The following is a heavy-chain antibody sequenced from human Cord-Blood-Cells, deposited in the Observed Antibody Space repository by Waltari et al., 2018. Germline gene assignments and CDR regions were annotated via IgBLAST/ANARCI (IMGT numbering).Heavy chain of an antibody. V-gene: IGHV4-59*01. CDR3: ARQGPSYGDYDY. CDR1: GGSISSYY. D-gene: IGHD4-17*01. Sequence: QVQLQESGPGLVKPSETLSLTCTVSGGSISSYYWSWIRQPPGKGLEWIGYIYYSGSTNYNPSLKGRVTISLDTSKIQFSLKRSSVTAADTAVYYCARQGPSYGDYDYWGQGTLVTVSS. CDR2: IYYSGST. J-gene: IGHJ4*02.